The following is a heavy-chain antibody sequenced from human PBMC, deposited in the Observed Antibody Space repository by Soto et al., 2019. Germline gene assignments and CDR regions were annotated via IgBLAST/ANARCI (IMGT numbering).Heavy chain of an antibody. V-gene: IGHV3-15*01. Sequence: GSLRLSCAASGFTFSNAWMSWVRQAPGKGLEWVGRIKSKTDGGTTDYAAPVKGRFTISRDDSKNTLYLQMNSLKTEDTAVYYCTTGYGSGRHGWFDPWGQGTLVTVSS. CDR3: TTGYGSGRHGWFDP. D-gene: IGHD3-10*01. J-gene: IGHJ5*02. CDR2: IKSKTDGGTT. CDR1: GFTFSNAW.